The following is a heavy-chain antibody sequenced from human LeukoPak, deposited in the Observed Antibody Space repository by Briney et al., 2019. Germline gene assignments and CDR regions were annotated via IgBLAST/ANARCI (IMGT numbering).Heavy chain of an antibody. V-gene: IGHV3-30-3*01. Sequence: PGGSLRLSCAASGFTFSIYAMHWVRQAPGKGLEWVAVISYDGSNKYYADSVKGRFTISRDNSKNTLYLRMNSLRAEDTAVYYCARERRWDCSSTSCPFDPWGQGTLVTVSS. CDR1: GFTFSIYA. J-gene: IGHJ5*02. CDR3: ARERRWDCSSTSCPFDP. CDR2: ISYDGSNK. D-gene: IGHD2-2*01.